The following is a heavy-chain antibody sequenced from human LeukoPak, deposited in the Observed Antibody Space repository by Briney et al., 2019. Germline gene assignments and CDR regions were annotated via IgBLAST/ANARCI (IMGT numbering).Heavy chain of an antibody. J-gene: IGHJ4*02. CDR2: IYYSGSP. D-gene: IGHD2-2*01. CDR1: GDSISSSSHY. CDR3: ARDLLILPTAIFDN. Sequence: SETLSLTCTVSGDSISSSSHYWGWIRQPPGKGLEWLGSIYYSGSPSFNPSLKSRVTMSVDTSKNQFSLKLNSVTAADTAVYYCARDLLILPTAIFDNWGQGTLVTVSS. V-gene: IGHV4-39*07.